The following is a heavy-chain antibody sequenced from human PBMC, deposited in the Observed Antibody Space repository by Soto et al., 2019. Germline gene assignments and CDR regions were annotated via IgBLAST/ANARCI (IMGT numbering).Heavy chain of an antibody. CDR1: GFIFSDYY. CDR2: ISSSGRTI. D-gene: IGHD2-2*01. J-gene: IGHJ5*02. CDR3: ARMDPPAKS. Sequence: PGGSLRLYCAASGFIFSDYYMSGIRQAPGKGLEWVSYISSSGRTIYYADSVKGRFTISRDNAKNSLYLQMNSLRAEDTAVYYCARMDPPAKSWGQGT. V-gene: IGHV3-11*01.